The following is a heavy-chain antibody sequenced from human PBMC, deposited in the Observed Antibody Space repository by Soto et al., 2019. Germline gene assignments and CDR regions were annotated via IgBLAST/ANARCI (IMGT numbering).Heavy chain of an antibody. CDR3: PKVRYSSPLGYYYGMDV. D-gene: IGHD6-19*01. CDR2: IIPIFSTA. CDR1: GVTFSKFI. J-gene: IGHJ6*02. V-gene: IGHV1-69*01. Sequence: QVQLEQSGGEVKKPGSSVKVSCKASGVTFSKFIMTWVRQAPGLGLEWMEGIIPIFSTANYAQKFQGRVTITADESTSTSYLEVSNLRSEDTAVYYCPKVRYSSPLGYYYGMDVWGQGTAVTVSS.